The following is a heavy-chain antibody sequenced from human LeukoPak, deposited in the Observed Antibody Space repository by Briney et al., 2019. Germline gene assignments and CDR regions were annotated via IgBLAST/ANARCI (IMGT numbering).Heavy chain of an antibody. CDR2: ISYDGSNK. Sequence: QTGGSLRLSCTASGFTFRDYAMSWVRQAPGKGLEWVAVISYDGSNKYYADSVKGRFTISRDNSKNTLYLQMNSLRAEDTAVYYCAKSGSSSWFLDYWGQGTLVTVSS. V-gene: IGHV3-30*18. CDR3: AKSGSSSWFLDY. D-gene: IGHD6-13*01. J-gene: IGHJ4*02. CDR1: GFTFRDYA.